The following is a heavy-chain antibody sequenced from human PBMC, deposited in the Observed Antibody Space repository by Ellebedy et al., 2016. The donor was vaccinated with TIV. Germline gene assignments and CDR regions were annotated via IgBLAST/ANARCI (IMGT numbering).Heavy chain of an antibody. CDR1: GGSVRSGSYY. J-gene: IGHJ4*02. Sequence: MPSETLSLTCTVSGGSVRSGSYYWSWIRQPPGKELEWIGYIYDSGSTNHNPSLKSRVTISVDTSKNQFSLKLSSVTAADTAVYYCARAPQPNCSGGSCYRIDYWGQGTLVTVSS. CDR3: ARAPQPNCSGGSCYRIDY. CDR2: IYDSGST. V-gene: IGHV4-61*01. D-gene: IGHD2-15*01.